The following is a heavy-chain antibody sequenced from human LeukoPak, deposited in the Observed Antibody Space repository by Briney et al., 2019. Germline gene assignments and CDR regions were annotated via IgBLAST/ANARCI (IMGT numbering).Heavy chain of an antibody. CDR3: ARDRWLHLYFDY. CDR2: INHSGST. CDR1: GGSFSGYY. Sequence: SETLSLTCAVYGGSFSGYYWSWIRQPPGKGLEWIGEINHSGSTNYNPSLKSRVTISVDTSKSQFSLKLSSVTAADTAVYYCARDRWLHLYFDYWGQGTLVTVSS. D-gene: IGHD5-24*01. V-gene: IGHV4-34*01. J-gene: IGHJ4*02.